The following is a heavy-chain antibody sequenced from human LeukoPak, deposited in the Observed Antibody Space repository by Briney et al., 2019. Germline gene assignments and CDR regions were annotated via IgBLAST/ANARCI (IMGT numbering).Heavy chain of an antibody. D-gene: IGHD2-15*01. CDR2: INHSGST. J-gene: IGHJ4*02. CDR1: GGSFSGYY. CDR3: AGHIAYCSGGSCYGLDY. V-gene: IGHV4-34*01. Sequence: SETLSLTCAVYGGSFSGYYWSWIRQPPGKGLGWIGEINHSGSTNYNPSLKSRVTISVDTSKNQFSWKRSSVTAADTAVFYCAGHIAYCSGGSCYGLDYWGQGTLVTVSS.